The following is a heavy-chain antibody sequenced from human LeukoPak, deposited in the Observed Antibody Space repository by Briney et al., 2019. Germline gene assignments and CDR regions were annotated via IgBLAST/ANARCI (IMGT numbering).Heavy chain of an antibody. D-gene: IGHD1-1*01. CDR1: GFTFSNFW. Sequence: GGSLRLSCAASGFTFSNFWMSWVRQAPGKGLEWVANKKVDGSEKYYVDSVKGRFTISRDNAENSLYLQMSSLRAEDTAVYYCARKTGTTGEAFDYWGQGTQVTVSS. CDR2: KKVDGSEK. V-gene: IGHV3-7*03. J-gene: IGHJ4*02. CDR3: ARKTGTTGEAFDY.